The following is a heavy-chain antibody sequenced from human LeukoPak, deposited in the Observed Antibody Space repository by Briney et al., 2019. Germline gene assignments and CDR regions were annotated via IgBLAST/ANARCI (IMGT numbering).Heavy chain of an antibody. J-gene: IGHJ5*02. V-gene: IGHV4-59*08. Sequence: SETLSLTCTVSGGFIRSYYWSWIRQPPGKGLEWIGYIYYSGSTNYNPSLKSRVTISVDTSKNQFSLKLSSVTAADTAVYYCARLEQAVAATEVNWFDPWGQGTLVTVSS. CDR1: GGFIRSYY. D-gene: IGHD2-15*01. CDR3: ARLEQAVAATEVNWFDP. CDR2: IYYSGST.